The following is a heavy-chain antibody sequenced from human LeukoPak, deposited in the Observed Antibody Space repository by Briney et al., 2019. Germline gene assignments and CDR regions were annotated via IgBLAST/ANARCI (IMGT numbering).Heavy chain of an antibody. Sequence: GGSLRLSCAASGFASGFTFSDYAVSWVRQAPGKGPEWVASVNGRGATTYYADSVRGRFTISRDNSKNTVYLQMISLGADDTAVYFCAKAPATGEGYYFYYMDVWGKGTTVTVSS. CDR1: GFTFSDYA. D-gene: IGHD7-27*01. CDR2: VNGRGATT. CDR3: AKAPATGEGYYFYYMDV. J-gene: IGHJ6*03. V-gene: IGHV3-23*01.